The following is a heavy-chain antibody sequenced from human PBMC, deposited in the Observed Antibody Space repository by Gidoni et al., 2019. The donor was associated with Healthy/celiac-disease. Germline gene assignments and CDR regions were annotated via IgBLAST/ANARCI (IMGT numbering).Heavy chain of an antibody. J-gene: IGHJ4*02. D-gene: IGHD1-26*01. V-gene: IGHV3-53*02. CDR2: IYSGGRT. CDR1: GFTVSSNY. CDR3: ASSGSYYAHFDY. Sequence: EVQLLETGGGLIQPGGSLRLSCAASGFTVSSNYISWVRQAPGKGLEWVSVIYSGGRTYYADSVKGRFTISRDNSKNTLYLQMNSLRAEDTAVYYCASSGSYYAHFDYWGQGTLVTVSS.